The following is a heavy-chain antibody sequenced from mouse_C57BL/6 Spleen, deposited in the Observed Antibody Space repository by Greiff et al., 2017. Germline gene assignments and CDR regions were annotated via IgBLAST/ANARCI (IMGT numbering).Heavy chain of an antibody. Sequence: DVKLVESGPGLVKPSQSLSLTCSVTGYSITSGYYWNWIRQFPGNKLEWMGYISYDGSNNYNPSLKNRISITRDTSKNQFFLKLNSVTTEDTATYYCASGTTVVEDWYFDVWGTGTTVTVSS. CDR1: GYSITSGYY. J-gene: IGHJ1*03. D-gene: IGHD1-1*01. CDR2: ISYDGSN. V-gene: IGHV3-6*01. CDR3: ASGTTVVEDWYFDV.